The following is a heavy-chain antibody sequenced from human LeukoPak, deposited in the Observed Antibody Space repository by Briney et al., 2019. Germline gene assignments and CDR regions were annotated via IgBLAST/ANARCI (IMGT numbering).Heavy chain of an antibody. D-gene: IGHD2-2*01. V-gene: IGHV4-31*03. Sequence: SETLSLTCTVSGGSISSGGYYWSWIRQHPGKGLEWIGYIYYSGSTYYNPSLKSRVTISVDTSKNQFSLKLSSVTAADTAVYYCAREAVVVPAAMSYYYGMDVWGQGTTVTVSS. CDR1: GGSISSGGYY. CDR3: AREAVVVPAAMSYYYGMDV. CDR2: IYYSGST. J-gene: IGHJ6*02.